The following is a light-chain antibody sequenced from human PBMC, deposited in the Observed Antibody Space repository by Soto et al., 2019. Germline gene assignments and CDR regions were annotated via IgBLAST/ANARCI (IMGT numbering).Light chain of an antibody. CDR1: QGFGST. CDR2: DTS. CDR3: QRYDNWPLT. Sequence: EIVMTQSPATLSVSPGERATLSCRASQGFGSTLAWYQQKPGQTPRLLMYDTSTRATGVPARFSGSRSGTEFTLTINSLQSEDFGVYYCQRYDNWPLTFGGGTKVEVK. V-gene: IGKV3-15*01. J-gene: IGKJ4*01.